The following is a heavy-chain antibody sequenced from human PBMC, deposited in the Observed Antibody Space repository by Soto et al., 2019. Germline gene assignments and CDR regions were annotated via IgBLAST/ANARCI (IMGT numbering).Heavy chain of an antibody. CDR1: GYIFTNFG. CDR2: ISGYNDNT. Sequence: QVQLKQSGPEVRKPGASVRVSCKASGYIFTNFGISWVRQAPGKGLEWMGWISGYNDNTHYAQTLQGRVSMTTDTSTGTAYMDLRSLRSDDTAIYYCVRDSSSWFYYYYGMDVWGQGTTVTVSS. V-gene: IGHV1-18*01. CDR3: VRDSSSWFYYYYGMDV. J-gene: IGHJ6*02. D-gene: IGHD6-13*01.